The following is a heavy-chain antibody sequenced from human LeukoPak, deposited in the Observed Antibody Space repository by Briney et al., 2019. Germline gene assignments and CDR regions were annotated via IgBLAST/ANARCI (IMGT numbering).Heavy chain of an antibody. Sequence: PGGSLRLSCAASGFTFSSYDMHWVRQATGKGLEWVSAIGTAGDTYYPGSVKGRFTISRENAKNSLYLQMNSLRAGDTAVYYCAGEPYGSGTFDYWGQGTLVTVSS. V-gene: IGHV3-13*04. CDR1: GFTFSSYD. CDR2: IGTAGDT. D-gene: IGHD3-10*01. CDR3: AGEPYGSGTFDY. J-gene: IGHJ4*02.